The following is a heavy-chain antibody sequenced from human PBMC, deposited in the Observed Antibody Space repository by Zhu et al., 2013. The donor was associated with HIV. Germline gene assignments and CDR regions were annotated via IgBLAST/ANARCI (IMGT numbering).Heavy chain of an antibody. CDR3: ATDGYSGYSYYYGMNV. V-gene: IGHV1-69*01. CDR1: GGTLNRKT. J-gene: IGHJ6*02. CDR2: IVPFSGTP. D-gene: IGHD5-12*01. Sequence: QVQLVQSGAEVKKPGSSVKVSCKASGGTLNRKTIIWVRQAPGQGLEWMGGIVPFSGTPNYAQKFQDRVTIFADESTTTAYLELRSLRSEDTAMYFCATDGYSGYSYYYGMNVWGQGTTVTVSS.